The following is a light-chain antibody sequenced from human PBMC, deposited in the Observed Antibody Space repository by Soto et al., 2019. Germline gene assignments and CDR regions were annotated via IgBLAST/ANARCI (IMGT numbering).Light chain of an antibody. CDR1: SGHSSYT. CDR2: LNSDGSH. CDR3: QTWGSGIVV. Sequence: QLVLTQSPSASASLGASVKFTCTLSSGHSSYTIAWHQQQPEKGPRYLMKLNSDGSHNKGDGIPDRFSGSSSGAERYLTISSIQSEDEADYYCQTWGSGIVVFGGGTNLTVL. J-gene: IGLJ2*01. V-gene: IGLV4-69*01.